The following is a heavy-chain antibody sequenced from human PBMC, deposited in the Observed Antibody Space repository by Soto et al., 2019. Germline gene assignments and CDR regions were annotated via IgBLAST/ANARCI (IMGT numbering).Heavy chain of an antibody. CDR1: GFTFGSYW. J-gene: IGHJ4*02. V-gene: IGHV3-74*01. CDR2: IYSDGSRT. CDR3: ARFTIVAGTNY. Sequence: GGSLRLSCAASGFTFGSYWMHWVRQAPGKGLVWVSNIYSDGSRTNYADSVKGRFTISRDNAKNTLYLQMNSLRADDTAVYYCARFTIVAGTNYWGQGTLVTVSS. D-gene: IGHD6-19*01.